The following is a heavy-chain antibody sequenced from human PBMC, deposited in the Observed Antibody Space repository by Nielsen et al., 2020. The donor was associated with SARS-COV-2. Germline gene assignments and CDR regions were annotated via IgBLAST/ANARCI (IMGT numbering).Heavy chain of an antibody. J-gene: IGHJ3*01. CDR2: VNFDGTGT. D-gene: IGHD1-26*01. CDR1: GFTFTAYW. Sequence: GGSLKISCTASGFTFTAYWMHWVRQAPGKGLTWVSHVNFDGTGTSYADSVKGRFTISRDNAKNTVYLQMNSLRAEDTAVYYCARDGVVGSTNTFDVWGQGTVVTVSS. CDR3: ARDGVVGSTNTFDV. V-gene: IGHV3-74*01.